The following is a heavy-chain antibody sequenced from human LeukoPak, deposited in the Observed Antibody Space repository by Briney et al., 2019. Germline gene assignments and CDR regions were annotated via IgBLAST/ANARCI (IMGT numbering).Heavy chain of an antibody. V-gene: IGHV1-2*02. D-gene: IGHD3-9*01. J-gene: IGHJ4*02. Sequence: ASAKVSCKASGYTFTGYYMHWVRQAPGQGLEWMGWINPNSGGTSYAQKFQGRVTMTRDTSISTAYMELSRLRSDDTAVYYCARDLPLTGLYDYWGQGTLVTVSS. CDR1: GYTFTGYY. CDR3: ARDLPLTGLYDY. CDR2: INPNSGGT.